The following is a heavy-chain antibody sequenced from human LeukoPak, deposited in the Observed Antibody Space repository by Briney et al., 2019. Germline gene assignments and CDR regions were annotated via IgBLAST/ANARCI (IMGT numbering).Heavy chain of an antibody. CDR1: GFTFSSYV. CDR3: ARERRRLLWFGGSYYFDY. CDR2: IKQDGSEK. V-gene: IGHV3-7*01. D-gene: IGHD3-10*01. Sequence: PGGSLRLSCAASGFTFSSYVMHWVRQAPGKGLEWVANIKQDGSEKYYVDSVKGRFTISRDNAKNSLYLQMSSLRAEDTAVYYCARERRRLLWFGGSYYFDYWGQGTLVTVSS. J-gene: IGHJ4*02.